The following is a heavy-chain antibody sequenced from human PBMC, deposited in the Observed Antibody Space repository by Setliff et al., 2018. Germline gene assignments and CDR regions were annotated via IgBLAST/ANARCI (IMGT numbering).Heavy chain of an antibody. V-gene: IGHV1-18*01. Sequence: ASVKVSCKASNYTFINYGMSWVRQIPGHGLEWMGWISTYNGHTDYAQKLQGRVTMTTDTSTRTAYMELRSLRSDDTAVYFCALSSLSICSGGNCPNVFDVWGQGTMVTVSS. CDR3: ALSSLSICSGGNCPNVFDV. D-gene: IGHD2-15*01. CDR2: ISTYNGHT. J-gene: IGHJ3*01. CDR1: NYTFINYG.